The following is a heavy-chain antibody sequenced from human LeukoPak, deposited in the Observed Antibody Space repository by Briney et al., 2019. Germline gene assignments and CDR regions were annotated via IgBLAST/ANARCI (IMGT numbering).Heavy chain of an antibody. CDR1: GFTFSSYA. Sequence: GGSLRLSCAASGFTFSSYAMSWVRQAPGKGLEWVSAISGSGGSTYYADSVKGRFTIFRDNSKNTLYLQMDSLRAEDTAVYYCAKVFSPEHPSSFDYWGQGTLVTVSS. V-gene: IGHV3-23*01. J-gene: IGHJ4*02. D-gene: IGHD3-9*01. CDR3: AKVFSPEHPSSFDY. CDR2: ISGSGGST.